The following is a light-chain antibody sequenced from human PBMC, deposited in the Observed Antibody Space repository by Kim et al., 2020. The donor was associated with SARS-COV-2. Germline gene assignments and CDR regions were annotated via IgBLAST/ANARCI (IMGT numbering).Light chain of an antibody. CDR1: QSVSSSY. Sequence: DIVLTQSPGTLSLSPGERATLSCRASQSVSSSYFAWYQQKPGQAPRLLIYGTSSRATGIPDRFSGSGSGTDFTLTISGLEPEDFAMYYCQQYGSSPRTFGQGTKVDIK. CDR2: GTS. V-gene: IGKV3-20*01. CDR3: QQYGSSPRT. J-gene: IGKJ1*01.